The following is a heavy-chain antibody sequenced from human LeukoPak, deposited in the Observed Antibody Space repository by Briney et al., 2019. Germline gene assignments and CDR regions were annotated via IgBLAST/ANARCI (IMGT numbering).Heavy chain of an antibody. D-gene: IGHD4-17*01. V-gene: IGHV4-39*01. CDR3: ARVHYGADPRFDY. CDR2: IFYSGST. J-gene: IGHJ4*02. CDR1: GSSISSKSYY. Sequence: SETLSLTCTVAGSSISSKSYYLGWIRQPPGKGLEWIGTIFYSGSTYYNPSLKSRVTISVDTSKTQFSLKLSSVTAADTAVYYCARVHYGADPRFDYWGQGTLVTVSS.